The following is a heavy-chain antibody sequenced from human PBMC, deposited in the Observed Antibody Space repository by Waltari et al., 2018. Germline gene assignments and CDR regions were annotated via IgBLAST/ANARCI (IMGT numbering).Heavy chain of an antibody. V-gene: IGHV4-34*01. D-gene: IGHD3-10*01. J-gene: IGHJ5*02. Sequence: VQLQQWGAGLLKPSETLSLTCAVYGGSFRGYYWSWISHPPGTGLEGIVEINHKGSINYNPSLKSRVTISVDTSKNQFPLKLSSVTAADTAVYYCARGLKYYYGSGSPFSPWGQGTLVTVSS. CDR1: GGSFRGYY. CDR2: INHKGSI. CDR3: ARGLKYYYGSGSPFSP.